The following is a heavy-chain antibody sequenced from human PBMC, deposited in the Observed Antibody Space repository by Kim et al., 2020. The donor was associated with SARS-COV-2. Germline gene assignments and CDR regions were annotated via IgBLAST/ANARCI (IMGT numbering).Heavy chain of an antibody. Sequence: SYTTEYAASVKGRFTISRDDSDNSLYLQMHSLKTEDTAVYYCASIRGVMGYWGQGTLVTVSS. CDR2: SYTT. J-gene: IGHJ4*02. D-gene: IGHD3-10*01. CDR3: ASIRGVMGY. V-gene: IGHV3-72*01.